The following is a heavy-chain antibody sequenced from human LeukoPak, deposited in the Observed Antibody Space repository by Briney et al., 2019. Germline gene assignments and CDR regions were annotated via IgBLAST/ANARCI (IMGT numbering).Heavy chain of an antibody. CDR2: IRQDGSEK. V-gene: IGHV3-7*01. Sequence: GGSLRLSCAASGFTFSSYWMSWVRQAPGKGLEWLAHIRQDGSEKYYVDSVKGRFTISRDNAKNSLYLQMNSLRAEDAAVYYCARHNYDFWSVYMDVWGKGTTVTVSS. D-gene: IGHD3-3*01. J-gene: IGHJ6*03. CDR1: GFTFSSYW. CDR3: ARHNYDFWSVYMDV.